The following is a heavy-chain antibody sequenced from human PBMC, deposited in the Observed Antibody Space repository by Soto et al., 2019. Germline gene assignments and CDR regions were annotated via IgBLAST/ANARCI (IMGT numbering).Heavy chain of an antibody. D-gene: IGHD6-19*01. J-gene: IGHJ4*02. Sequence: EVQLVESGGGLVQPGGSLRLSCAASGFTFSSYSMNWVRQAPGKGLEWVSCISSSSSTIYYADSVKGRFTISRDNAKNSLYLQMNSLRAEDTAVYYCAASPCYSSGSFDYWGQGTLVTVSS. V-gene: IGHV3-48*01. CDR2: ISSSSSTI. CDR3: AASPCYSSGSFDY. CDR1: GFTFSSYS.